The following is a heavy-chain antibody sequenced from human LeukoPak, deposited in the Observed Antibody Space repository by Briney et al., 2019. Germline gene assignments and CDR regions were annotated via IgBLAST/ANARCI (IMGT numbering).Heavy chain of an antibody. CDR1: GGSFSGYY. D-gene: IGHD3-16*01. Sequence: PSETLSLTCAVYGGSFSGYYWSWVRQPPGKGLEWIGEINHSGSTNYNPSLKSRVTISVDTSKNQFSLKLSSVTAADTAVYYCTRGRRFYYGMDVWGQGTTVTVSS. CDR2: INHSGST. V-gene: IGHV4-34*01. J-gene: IGHJ6*02. CDR3: TRGRRFYYGMDV.